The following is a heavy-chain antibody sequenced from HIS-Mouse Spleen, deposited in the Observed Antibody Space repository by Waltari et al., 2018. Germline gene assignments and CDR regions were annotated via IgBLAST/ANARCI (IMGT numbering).Heavy chain of an antibody. J-gene: IGHJ3*02. V-gene: IGHV4-39*07. CDR1: GGSISSSSYY. D-gene: IGHD6-13*01. Sequence: QLQLQESGPGLVKPSETLSLTCTVSGGSISSSSYYWGWIRQPPGKGLEGIGGIYYSGSTYYNPSLKSRVTISVDTSKNQFSLKLSSVTAADTAVYYCARGGGSSWPDAFDIWGQGTMVTVSS. CDR2: IYYSGST. CDR3: ARGGGSSWPDAFDI.